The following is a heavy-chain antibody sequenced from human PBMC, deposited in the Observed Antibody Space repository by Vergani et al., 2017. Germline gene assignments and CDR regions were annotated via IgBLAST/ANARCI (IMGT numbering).Heavy chain of an antibody. CDR1: GGSFSGYY. J-gene: IGHJ6*02. CDR3: ARGYSGSVPRGHGMDV. V-gene: IGHV4-34*01. D-gene: IGHD3-10*01. Sequence: QVQLQQWGAGLLKPSETLYLTCAVYGGSFSGYYWSWIRQPPGKGLEWIGEINHSGSTNYNPSLKSRVTISVDTSKNQFSLKLSSVTAADTAVYYCARGYSGSVPRGHGMDVWSQGTTVTVSS. CDR2: INHSGST.